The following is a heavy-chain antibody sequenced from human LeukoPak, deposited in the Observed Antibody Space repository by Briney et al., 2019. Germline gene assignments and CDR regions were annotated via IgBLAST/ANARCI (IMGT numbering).Heavy chain of an antibody. CDR1: GGSISSYY. Sequence: SETLSPTCTVSGGSISSYYWSWIRHPPGKGLEWIGYIYYSGSTNYNPSLKGRVTISVDTSKNQLSLKLSSVTAVDAAVYYCARHLGTSAYSYGMDVWGQGTTVTVSS. CDR3: ARHLGTSAYSYGMDV. V-gene: IGHV4-59*08. CDR2: IYYSGST. J-gene: IGHJ6*02.